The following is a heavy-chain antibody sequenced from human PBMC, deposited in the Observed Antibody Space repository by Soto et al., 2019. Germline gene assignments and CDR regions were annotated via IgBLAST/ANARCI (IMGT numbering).Heavy chain of an antibody. D-gene: IGHD2-15*01. CDR3: ASAVAPSYFDY. V-gene: IGHV1-3*05. J-gene: IGHJ4*02. CDR1: GYTFTSYA. Sequence: QVQLVQSGAEEKKPGASVKVSCKASGYTFTSYAMHWVRQAPGQRLEWMGWINAGNGNTNSSQNFPAIVTITRDTSASTAYMDLSTLRSADTAVYYCASAVAPSYFDYWPQGTLFTLSS. CDR2: INAGNGNT.